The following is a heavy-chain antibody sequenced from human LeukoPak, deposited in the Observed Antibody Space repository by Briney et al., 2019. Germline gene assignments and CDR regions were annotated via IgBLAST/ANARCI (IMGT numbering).Heavy chain of an antibody. V-gene: IGHV3-23*01. J-gene: IGHJ1*01. D-gene: IGHD6-13*01. CDR3: ANVIIVAAGYEYFQH. CDR2: ISGSGSDT. Sequence: GGSLRLSCAASGFSFSHYAMSWVRQAPGKGLERVSGISGSGSDTFYADSVKGRFTISRDNSKNTLYLQMSSLRAEDTAVYYCANVIIVAAGYEYFQHWGQGTLVSVSS. CDR1: GFSFSHYA.